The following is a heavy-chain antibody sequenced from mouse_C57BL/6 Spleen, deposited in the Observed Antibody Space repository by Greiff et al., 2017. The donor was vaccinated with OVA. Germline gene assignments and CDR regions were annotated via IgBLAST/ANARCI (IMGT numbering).Heavy chain of an antibody. CDR2: IDPSDSYT. V-gene: IGHV1-50*01. Sequence: QVQLQQPGAELVKPGASVKLSCKASGYTFTSYWMQWVKQRPGQGLEWIGEIDPSDSYTNYNQKFKGKATLTVDTSSSTAYMQLSSLTSEDSAVYYCGGGYYAMDYWGQGTSVTVSS. CDR3: GGGYYAMDY. D-gene: IGHD1-1*02. J-gene: IGHJ4*01. CDR1: GYTFTSYW.